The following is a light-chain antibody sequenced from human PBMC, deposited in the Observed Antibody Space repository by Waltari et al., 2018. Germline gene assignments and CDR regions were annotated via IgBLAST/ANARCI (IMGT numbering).Light chain of an antibody. CDR1: QSVSSY. CDR2: DAS. V-gene: IGKV3-11*01. J-gene: IGKJ3*01. CDR3: QQRSNWPPLVT. Sequence: EIVLTQSPATLSLSPGERATLSCRASQSVSSYLAWYQQKPGQAPRLLIYDASNRATGIPARFRCSGSGTDFTLTISSLEPEDFAVYYCQQRSNWPPLVTFGPGTKVDIK.